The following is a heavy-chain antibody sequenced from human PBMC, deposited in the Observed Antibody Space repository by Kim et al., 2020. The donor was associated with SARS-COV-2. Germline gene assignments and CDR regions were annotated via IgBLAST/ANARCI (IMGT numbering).Heavy chain of an antibody. D-gene: IGHD6-13*01. CDR1: GGTFSSYA. J-gene: IGHJ6*02. CDR3: ARTAVAAADIYYGMDV. V-gene: IGHV1-69*13. Sequence: SAKVSCKASGGTFSSYAISWVRQAPGQGLEWMGGIIPIFGTANYAQKFQGRVTITADESTSTAYMELSSLRSEDTAVYYCARTAVAAADIYYGMDVWGQGTTVTVSS. CDR2: IIPIFGTA.